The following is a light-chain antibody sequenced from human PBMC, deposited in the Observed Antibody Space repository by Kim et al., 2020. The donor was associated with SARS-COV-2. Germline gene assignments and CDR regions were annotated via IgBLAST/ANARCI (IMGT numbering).Light chain of an antibody. CDR2: EVS. CDR3: SSYAGTKNFV. V-gene: IGLV2-8*01. J-gene: IGLJ1*01. Sequence: GQSVTISCTGTSSDVGGYNYVSWYQQHPGKAPKLMIYEVSKRPSGVPDRFSGSKSGHTASLAVSGLQAEDEADYYCSSYAGTKNFVFGTGTKVTVL. CDR1: SSDVGGYNY.